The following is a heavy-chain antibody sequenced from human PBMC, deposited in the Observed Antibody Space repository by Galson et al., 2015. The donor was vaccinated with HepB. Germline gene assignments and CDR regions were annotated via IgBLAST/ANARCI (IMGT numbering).Heavy chain of an antibody. D-gene: IGHD1-26*01. CDR1: GFTFSSYS. J-gene: IGHJ4*02. CDR3: AREVGIVGATRYFDY. Sequence: SLRLSCAASGFTFSSYSINWVRQAPGQGLEWVSSISSSTNYIYYADSVRGRFTISRDNAKNSLYLQMNSLRAEDTAVYYCAREVGIVGATRYFDYWGQGTLVTVSS. CDR2: ISSSTNYI. V-gene: IGHV3-21*01.